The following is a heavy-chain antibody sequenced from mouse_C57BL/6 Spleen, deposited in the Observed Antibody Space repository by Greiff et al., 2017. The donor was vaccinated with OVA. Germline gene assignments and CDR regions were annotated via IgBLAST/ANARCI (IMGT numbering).Heavy chain of an antibody. V-gene: IGHV1-15*01. D-gene: IGHD1-1*01. CDR1: GYTFTDYE. CDR2: IDPETGGT. Sequence: VQLQQSGAELVRPGASVTLSCKASGYTFTDYEMHWVKQTPVHGLEWIGAIDPETGGTAYNQKFKGKAILTADKSSSTAYMELRSLTSEDSAVYYCTRRGTVVATDAMDYWGQGTSVTVSS. J-gene: IGHJ4*01. CDR3: TRRGTVVATDAMDY.